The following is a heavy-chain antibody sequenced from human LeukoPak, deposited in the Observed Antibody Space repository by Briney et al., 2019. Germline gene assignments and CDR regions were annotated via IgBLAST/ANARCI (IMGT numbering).Heavy chain of an antibody. CDR2: INPNSGGT. D-gene: IGHD3-22*01. Sequence: ASVKVSCKASGYTFTGYYMHWVRQAPGQGLEWMGWINPNSGGTNYAQKFQGRVTMTRDTSISTAYMELSRLRSDDTAVYYCARVRIITTTIIFPDPFDYWGQGTLVTVSS. V-gene: IGHV1-2*02. CDR3: ARVRIITTTIIFPDPFDY. J-gene: IGHJ4*02. CDR1: GYTFTGYY.